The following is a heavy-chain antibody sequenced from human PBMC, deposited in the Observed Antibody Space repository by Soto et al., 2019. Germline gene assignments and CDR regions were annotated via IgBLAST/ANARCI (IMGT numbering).Heavy chain of an antibody. CDR1: GYTFTSYA. CDR3: ARGTPYYDIVTGYYIRGAFDY. D-gene: IGHD3-9*01. V-gene: IGHV1-3*01. CDR2: INAGNGNT. J-gene: IGHJ4*02. Sequence: ASVKVSCKASGYTFTSYAMHWVRPAPGQRLEWIGWINAGNGNTKYSQKFQGRVTITRDTSASTAYMELSSLRSEDTAVYYCARGTPYYDIVTGYYIRGAFDYWGQGTLVTVSS.